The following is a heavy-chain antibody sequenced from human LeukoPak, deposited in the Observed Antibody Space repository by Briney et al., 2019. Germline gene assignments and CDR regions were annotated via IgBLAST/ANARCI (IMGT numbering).Heavy chain of an antibody. J-gene: IGHJ5*02. V-gene: IGHV1-8*01. Sequence: EASVKVSCKASGYTFTSYDINWVRQATGQGLEWMRWMNPNSGNTGYAQKFQGRVTMTRNTSISTAYMELSSLRSEDTAVYYCARGMVRGITYWFDPWGQGTLVTVSS. D-gene: IGHD3-10*01. CDR2: MNPNSGNT. CDR1: GYTFTSYD. CDR3: ARGMVRGITYWFDP.